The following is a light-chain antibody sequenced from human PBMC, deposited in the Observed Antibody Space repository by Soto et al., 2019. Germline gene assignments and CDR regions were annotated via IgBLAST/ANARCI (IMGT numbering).Light chain of an antibody. CDR2: LGS. V-gene: IGKV2-28*01. J-gene: IGKJ3*01. CDR3: MQALQTPFT. Sequence: DIVMTQTPLSLPVTPGEPASISCRSSQSLLYINGYNYLDWYLQKPGQSPQLLIYLGSYRASGVPDRFTGSGSGTDFTLKISRVEAEDVGVYYCMQALQTPFTFGPGTKVDIK. CDR1: QSLLYINGYNY.